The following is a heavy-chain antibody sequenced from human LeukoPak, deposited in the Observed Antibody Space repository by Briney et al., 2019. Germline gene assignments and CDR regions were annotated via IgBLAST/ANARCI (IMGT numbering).Heavy chain of an antibody. V-gene: IGHV1-8*03. CDR1: GGTFSSYA. J-gene: IGHJ3*02. CDR2: MNPNSGNT. CDR3: ARGLRITMVRGVMRDAFDI. Sequence: ASVKVSCKASGGTFSSYAISWVRQAPGQGLEWMGWMNPNSGNTGYAQKFQGRVTITRNTSISTAYMELSSLRSEDTAVYYCARGLRITMVRGVMRDAFDIWGQGTMVTVSS. D-gene: IGHD3-10*01.